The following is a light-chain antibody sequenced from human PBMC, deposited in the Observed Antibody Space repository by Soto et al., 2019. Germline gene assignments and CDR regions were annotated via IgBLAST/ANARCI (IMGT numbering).Light chain of an antibody. CDR1: QSVSSY. V-gene: IGKV3-11*01. J-gene: IGKJ4*01. Sequence: EIVLTQSPATLSLSPGERATLSCRASQSVSSYLAWYQQKPGQAPRLLIYDASNRATGIPARFSGSGSWTDFTLTISSLEPEDVAVYYCQQRSKRPLIFGGGTKVEIK. CDR2: DAS. CDR3: QQRSKRPLI.